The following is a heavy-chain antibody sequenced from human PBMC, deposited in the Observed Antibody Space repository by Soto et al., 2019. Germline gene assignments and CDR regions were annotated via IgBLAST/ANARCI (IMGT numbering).Heavy chain of an antibody. J-gene: IGHJ4*02. CDR3: AKVSRPSRISTPDFDY. Sequence: GGSLRLSCAASGVTVSSNYMSWVRQAPGKGLDWVAVISYDGNTQFYGDSVKGRFIVSRDNSRNTLYLQLNNLQAEDTAVYYCAKVSRPSRISTPDFDYWGQGTLVTAPQ. CDR1: GVTVSSNY. V-gene: IGHV3-30*18. CDR2: ISYDGNTQ.